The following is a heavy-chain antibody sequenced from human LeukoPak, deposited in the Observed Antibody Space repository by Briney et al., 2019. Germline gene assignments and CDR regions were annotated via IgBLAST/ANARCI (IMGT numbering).Heavy chain of an antibody. CDR2: IYTSGST. Sequence: SETLSLTCTVSGGSISSGSYYWSWIRQPAGKGLEWIGRIYTSGSTNYNPSLKSRVTMSVDTSKNQFSLKLSSVTAADTAVYYCARECYGDYLDYWGQGTLVTVSS. V-gene: IGHV4-61*02. CDR3: ARECYGDYLDY. J-gene: IGHJ4*02. D-gene: IGHD4-17*01. CDR1: GGSISSGSYY.